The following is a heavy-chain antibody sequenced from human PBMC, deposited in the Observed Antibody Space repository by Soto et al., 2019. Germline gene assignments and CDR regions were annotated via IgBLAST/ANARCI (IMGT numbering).Heavy chain of an antibody. D-gene: IGHD6-6*01. CDR1: GGSISSYY. Sequence: SVTLSLTCTASGGSISSYYWSWIRQPPGEGLEWIGYIYYSGSTTYNPSLKSRVTISVDTSKSQFSLKLSSVTVADTAVYYCARSIATTGLNWFDPWGQGTLVAVST. CDR2: IYYSGST. V-gene: IGHV4-59*01. CDR3: ARSIATTGLNWFDP. J-gene: IGHJ5*02.